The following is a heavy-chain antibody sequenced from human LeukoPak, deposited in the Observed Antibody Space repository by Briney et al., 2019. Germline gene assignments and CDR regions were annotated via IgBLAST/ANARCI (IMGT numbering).Heavy chain of an antibody. J-gene: IGHJ6*03. CDR2: IYYSGST. CDR3: ARVVWNDYLLNYYYYYYMDV. Sequence: SETLSLTCTVSGGSISSSSYYWGWIRQPPGKGLEWTGCIYYSGSTYYNPSLKSRVTISVDTSKNQFSLKLSSVTAADTAVYYCARVVWNDYLLNYYYYYYMDVWGKETTVTVSS. CDR1: GGSISSSSYY. V-gene: IGHV4-39*07. D-gene: IGHD1-1*01.